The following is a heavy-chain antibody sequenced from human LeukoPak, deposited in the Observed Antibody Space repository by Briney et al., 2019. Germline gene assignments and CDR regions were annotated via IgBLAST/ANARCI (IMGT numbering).Heavy chain of an antibody. V-gene: IGHV3-11*04. CDR1: GFTFSDYY. D-gene: IGHD3-22*01. Sequence: GGSLRLSCAASGFTFSDYYMSWIRQAPVKGLEWVSDISSSGSSIYYADSVKGRFTISRDNAKKSLYLQMNRLRAEDTAVYYCARGYDSSGYYYGVANYWGQGTLVTVSS. J-gene: IGHJ4*02. CDR2: ISSSGSSI. CDR3: ARGYDSSGYYYGVANY.